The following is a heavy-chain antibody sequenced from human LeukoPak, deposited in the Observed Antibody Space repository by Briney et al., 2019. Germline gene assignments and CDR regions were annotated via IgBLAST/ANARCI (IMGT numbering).Heavy chain of an antibody. J-gene: IGHJ4*02. D-gene: IGHD3-22*01. Sequence: GGSLRLSSAVSGFTFRTYGMHWVRQAPGKGLEWVAVIWFDGINKYYADSVKGRFTISRDNSKNTLYLQMNSLRAEDTAVYYCARDPLLRYYFDYWGQGTLVTVSS. CDR3: ARDPLLRYYFDY. CDR1: GFTFRTYG. CDR2: IWFDGINK. V-gene: IGHV3-33*01.